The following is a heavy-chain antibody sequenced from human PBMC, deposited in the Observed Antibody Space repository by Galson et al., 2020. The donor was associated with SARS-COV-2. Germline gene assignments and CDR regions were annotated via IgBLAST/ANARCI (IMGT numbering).Heavy chain of an antibody. V-gene: IGHV5-51*01. Sequence: GESLKISFKGSGYSFTSYRNGRVPQMPGKGLEWMRIIYPGDSDTRHSPSFQGQVTIPADKSISTAYLQWSSLKASDTARYYCATLPGYCSGGSCYGFYPWGQGTLVTVAS. D-gene: IGHD2-15*01. J-gene: IGHJ5*02. CDR1: GYSFTSYR. CDR2: IYPGDSDT. CDR3: ATLPGYCSGGSCYGFYP.